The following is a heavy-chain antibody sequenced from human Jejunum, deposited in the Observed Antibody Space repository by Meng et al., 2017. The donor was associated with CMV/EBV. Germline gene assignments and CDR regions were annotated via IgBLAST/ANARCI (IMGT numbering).Heavy chain of an antibody. V-gene: IGHV3-30-3*02. Sequence: FSSLALNWVRQAPGKGLQWVAVISYDGSNKYYADSVKGRLTISRDNSKNTLYLQLNSLRTEDTAVYYCTKRGGYCSSPSCPGSFDLWGQGTMVTVSS. CDR2: ISYDGSNK. CDR3: TKRGGYCSSPSCPGSFDL. J-gene: IGHJ3*01. CDR1: FSSLA. D-gene: IGHD2-2*01.